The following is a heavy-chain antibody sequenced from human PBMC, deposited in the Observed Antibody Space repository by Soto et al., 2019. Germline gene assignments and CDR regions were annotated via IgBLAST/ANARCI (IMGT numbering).Heavy chain of an antibody. V-gene: IGHV4-59*01. Sequence: SSETLSLTCTVSGGSISSYYWSWIRQPPGKGLEWIGYIYYSGSTNYNPSLKSRVTISVDTSKNQFSLKLSSVTAADTAVYYCARGDKQQLVYFDYWGQGTLVTVSS. J-gene: IGHJ4*02. CDR3: ARGDKQQLVYFDY. D-gene: IGHD6-13*01. CDR2: IYYSGST. CDR1: GGSISSYY.